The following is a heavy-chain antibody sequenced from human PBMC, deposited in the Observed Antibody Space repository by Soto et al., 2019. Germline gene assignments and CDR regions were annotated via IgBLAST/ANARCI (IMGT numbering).Heavy chain of an antibody. CDR1: GFTFSSYG. CDR2: IWYDGSNK. CDR3: AREMAEDYCDYYYYYYYMAV. D-gene: IGHD4-17*01. Sequence: GGSLRLSCAASGFTFSSYGMHWVRQAPGKGLEWVAVIWYDGSNKYYADSVKGRFTISRDNSKNTPYLQMNSLRAEDTAVYYCAREMAEDYCDYYYYYYYMAVWGKGTSVTVSS. J-gene: IGHJ6*03. V-gene: IGHV3-33*01.